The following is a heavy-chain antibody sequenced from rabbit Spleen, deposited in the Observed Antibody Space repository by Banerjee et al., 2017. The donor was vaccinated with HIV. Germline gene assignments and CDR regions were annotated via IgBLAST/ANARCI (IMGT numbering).Heavy chain of an antibody. CDR3: VRDLTGVIGWNFGW. CDR2: IDVGSRGTT. Sequence: QEQLEESGGDLVKPGASLTLTCTASGFSFSSNAMCWVRQAPGKGLEWIACIDVGSRGTTYYASWAKGRFTISKTSSTTVTLQMISLTAADTATYFCVRDLTGVIGWNFGWWGQGTLVTVS. J-gene: IGHJ4*01. D-gene: IGHD1-1*01. V-gene: IGHV1S45*01. CDR1: GFSFSSNA.